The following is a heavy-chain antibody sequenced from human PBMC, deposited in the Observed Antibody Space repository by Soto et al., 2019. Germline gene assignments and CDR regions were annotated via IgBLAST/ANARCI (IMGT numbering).Heavy chain of an antibody. V-gene: IGHV3-7*01. D-gene: IGHD4-17*01. CDR3: AASPDYGPQFDF. CDR1: GFIFSSYW. CDR2: IKQDGSEK. J-gene: IGHJ4*02. Sequence: PGGSLRLSCAASGFIFSSYWINWVRQAPGKGLEWVANIKQDGSEKYYVDSVKGRFTISRDSAENSVYLQMHSLRAEDTAVYYCAASPDYGPQFDFWGQGSLVTVSS.